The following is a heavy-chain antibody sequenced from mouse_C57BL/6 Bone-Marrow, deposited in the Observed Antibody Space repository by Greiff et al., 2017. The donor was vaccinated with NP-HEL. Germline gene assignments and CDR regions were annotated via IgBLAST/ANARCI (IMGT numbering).Heavy chain of an antibody. CDR1: GYTFTSYW. V-gene: IGHV1-50*01. D-gene: IGHD1-1*01. CDR2: IDPSDSYT. Sequence: QVQLQQPGAELVKPGASVKLSCKASGYTFTSYWMQWVKQRPGQGLEWIGEIDPSDSYTNYNQKFKGKATLTVDTSPSTAYMQLSSLTSEDSAVYYRASITTGAYYAMDYWGQGTSVTVSS. CDR3: ASITTGAYYAMDY. J-gene: IGHJ4*01.